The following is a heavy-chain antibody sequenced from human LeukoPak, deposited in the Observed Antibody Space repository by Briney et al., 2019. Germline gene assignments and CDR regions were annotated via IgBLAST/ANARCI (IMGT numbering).Heavy chain of an antibody. J-gene: IGHJ3*02. V-gene: IGHV3-30*18. CDR1: GFAFSTYG. D-gene: IGHD3-22*01. Sequence: SGGSLRLSCAASGFAFSTYGMHWVRQAPGKRLEWVAVISYDGVNKYYGDSVKGRFTISRGNSKNTLFLEMNNLRAEDTAIYYCAKDLVIADAFDIWGQGTLLTVSS. CDR3: AKDLVIADAFDI. CDR2: ISYDGVNK.